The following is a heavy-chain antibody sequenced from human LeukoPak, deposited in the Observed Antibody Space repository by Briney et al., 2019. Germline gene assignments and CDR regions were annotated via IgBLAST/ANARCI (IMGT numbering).Heavy chain of an antibody. J-gene: IGHJ4*02. CDR3: ARGDSSSRYLDC. D-gene: IGHD6-6*01. Sequence: GGSLRLSCAASGFIFSSYSMSWVRQAPGMGLECVSVISESGAVTYYADSVKGRFTISRDNTKNTVYLQMNSLRAEDTALYYCARGDSSSRYLDCWGQGTLVTVSS. V-gene: IGHV3-23*01. CDR2: ISESGAVT. CDR1: GFIFSSYS.